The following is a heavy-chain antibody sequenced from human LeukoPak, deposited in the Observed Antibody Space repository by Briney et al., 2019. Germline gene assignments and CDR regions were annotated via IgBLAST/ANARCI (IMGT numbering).Heavy chain of an antibody. CDR3: AKEPIHYCSSTSCSYDILTGYYYFDY. Sequence: GGSLRLSCAASGFTFSSYAMSWVRQAPGKGLEWVSAISGSGGSTYYADSVKGRFTISRDNSKNTLYLQMNRLRAEDTAVYYCAKEPIHYCSSTSCSYDILTGYYYFDYWGQGTLVTVSS. D-gene: IGHD3-9*01. CDR1: GFTFSSYA. V-gene: IGHV3-23*01. J-gene: IGHJ4*02. CDR2: ISGSGGST.